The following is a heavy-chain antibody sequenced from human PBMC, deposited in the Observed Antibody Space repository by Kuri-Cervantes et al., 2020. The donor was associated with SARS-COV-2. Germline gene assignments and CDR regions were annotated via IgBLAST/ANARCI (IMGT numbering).Heavy chain of an antibody. Sequence: GESLKISCAASGFTFSSYWMSWVRQAPGKGLEWVANIKQDGSEKYYVDSVKGRFTISRDNAKNSLYLQMNSLRAEDTAVYYCAREGDIVVVPAVYFDYWGQGTLVTV. CDR3: AREGDIVVVPAVYFDY. J-gene: IGHJ4*02. CDR1: GFTFSSYW. V-gene: IGHV3-7*01. CDR2: IKQDGSEK. D-gene: IGHD2-2*01.